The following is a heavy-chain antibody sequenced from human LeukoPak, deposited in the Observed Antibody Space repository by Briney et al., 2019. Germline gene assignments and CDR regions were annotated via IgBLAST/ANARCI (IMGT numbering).Heavy chain of an antibody. CDR1: GFTFSSYW. V-gene: IGHV3-74*01. Sequence: PGGSLRLSCAASGFTFSSYWMHWVRQAPGKGLVWVSRINSDGSSTTYAASVKGRFTISRDNAKNTLYLQMNSLRAEDTAVYYCARGPQGGYIFFDYWGQGTLVSVSS. CDR2: INSDGSST. CDR3: ARGPQGGYIFFDY. D-gene: IGHD5-12*01. J-gene: IGHJ4*02.